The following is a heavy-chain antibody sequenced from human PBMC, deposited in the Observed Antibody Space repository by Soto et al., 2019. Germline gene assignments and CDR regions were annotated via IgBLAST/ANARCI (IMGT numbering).Heavy chain of an antibody. CDR1: GGSFSGYY. D-gene: IGHD5-12*01. V-gene: IGHV4-34*01. CDR2: INHSGST. Sequence: QEQLQQWGAGLLKPSETLSLTCAVYGGSFSGYYWSWIRQPPGKGLEWIGEINHSGSTNYNPSLKSRVTISVDTSKNQFSLKLSSVTAADTAVYYCARGGRDGYTVWGQGTLVTVSS. CDR3: ARGGRDGYTV. J-gene: IGHJ4*02.